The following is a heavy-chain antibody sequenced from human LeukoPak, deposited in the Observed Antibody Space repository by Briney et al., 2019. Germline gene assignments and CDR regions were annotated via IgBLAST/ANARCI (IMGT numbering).Heavy chain of an antibody. CDR2: INPNSGGT. V-gene: IGHV1-2*06. CDR3: ARERRFGDLLLFGY. Sequence: ASVKVSCKASGYTFTGYYIHWVRQAPGQGLEGMGRINPNSGGTNYPQNCQGRGTMTRYTSSSTSNMELSRLRSDDTAVYYCARERRFGDLLLFGYWGLGTLVTVSS. J-gene: IGHJ4*02. CDR1: GYTFTGYY. D-gene: IGHD3-10*01.